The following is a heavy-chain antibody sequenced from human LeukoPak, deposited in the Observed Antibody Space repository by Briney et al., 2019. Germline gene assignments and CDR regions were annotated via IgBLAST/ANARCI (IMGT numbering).Heavy chain of an antibody. V-gene: IGHV3-23*01. J-gene: IGHJ4*02. CDR2: ITRSGVST. Sequence: GGSLRLSCATCGFTFSILAMSWVRQAQGKGLEWVSAITRSGVSTHYADSVKGRFTISRDNSKNTLYLQMNSLRAEDTAVYYCAKDSADYWGQGTLVTVSS. CDR1: GFTFSILA. CDR3: AKDSADY.